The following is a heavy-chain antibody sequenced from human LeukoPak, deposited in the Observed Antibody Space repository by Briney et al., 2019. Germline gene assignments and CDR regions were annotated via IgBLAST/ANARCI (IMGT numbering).Heavy chain of an antibody. CDR1: GGSISSYY. D-gene: IGHD6-19*01. CDR2: IYYSGST. Sequence: SETLSLTCTVSGGSISSYYWSWIRQPPGKGLEWIGYIYYSGSTNYNPSLKSRVTISVDTSKNQFSLKLSSVTAADTAVYYCARGRGWSPSNWFDPWGQGTLVTVSS. CDR3: ARGRGWSPSNWFDP. V-gene: IGHV4-59*01. J-gene: IGHJ5*02.